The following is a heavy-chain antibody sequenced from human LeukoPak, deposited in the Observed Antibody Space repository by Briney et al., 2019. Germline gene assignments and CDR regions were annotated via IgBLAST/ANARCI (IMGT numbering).Heavy chain of an antibody. J-gene: IGHJ4*02. V-gene: IGHV4-31*03. D-gene: IGHD3-22*01. Sequence: SQTXSLTCTVSGGSINSGGYHWSWIXQFPGKGLEWIGYIAQSGSSYYNPSLKSRVTISLGTSKNQFSLQLSSLTAADTALYYCVRDSHYDSSGYYLDSWGPGTLVTVSS. CDR3: VRDSHYDSSGYYLDS. CDR2: IAQSGSS. CDR1: GGSINSGGYH.